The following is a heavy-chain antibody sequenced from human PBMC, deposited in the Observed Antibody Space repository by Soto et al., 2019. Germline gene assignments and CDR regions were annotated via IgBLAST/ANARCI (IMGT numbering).Heavy chain of an antibody. CDR1: GGTFSSYA. D-gene: IGHD1-26*01. CDR3: ARHPVSGSYAYYYGMDV. Sequence: QVQLVQSGAEVKKPASSVKVSCKASGGTFSSYAISWVRQAPGQRLEWMGGIIPIFGTADYAQTFQGRVTITADESTSTAYMELRRLRSEATSVYYCARHPVSGSYAYYYGMDVCGQGTTVTVSS. J-gene: IGHJ6*02. V-gene: IGHV1-69*12. CDR2: IIPIFGTA.